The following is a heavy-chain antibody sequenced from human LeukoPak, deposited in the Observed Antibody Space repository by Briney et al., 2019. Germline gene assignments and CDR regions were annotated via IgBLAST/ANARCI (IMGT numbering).Heavy chain of an antibody. D-gene: IGHD2-8*02. Sequence: GGSLRLSCAASGFTFENYWMSWVRQAPGKGPEWVAHIKQDGSVQHYLDSVKGRFTISRDNAKNSVILHMNSLRVEDTAVYYCARWAGFTDVWGQGTLVTVSS. CDR2: IKQDGSVQ. V-gene: IGHV3-7*01. CDR1: GFTFENYW. CDR3: ARWAGFTDV. J-gene: IGHJ4*02.